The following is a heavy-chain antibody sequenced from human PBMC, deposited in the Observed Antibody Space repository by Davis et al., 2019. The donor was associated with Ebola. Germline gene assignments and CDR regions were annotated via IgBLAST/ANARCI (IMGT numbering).Heavy chain of an antibody. Sequence: GGSLRLSCKVSGYDFNKNWIGWVRQMPGKGLEWMGIIYPGDSTTRYSPSFQGQVTISADKSITTAYLQWSSLKASDTAMYYCARGYCSGGSCPGYFDYWGQGTLITVSS. CDR2: IYPGDSTT. CDR1: GYDFNKNW. D-gene: IGHD2-15*01. V-gene: IGHV5-51*01. J-gene: IGHJ4*02. CDR3: ARGYCSGGSCPGYFDY.